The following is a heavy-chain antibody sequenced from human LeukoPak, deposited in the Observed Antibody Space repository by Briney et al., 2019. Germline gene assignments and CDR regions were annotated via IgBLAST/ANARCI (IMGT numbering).Heavy chain of an antibody. J-gene: IGHJ4*02. V-gene: IGHV6-1*01. Sequence: SQTLSLTCAISGDSVSSNGAAWNWIRQSPSRGLEWLGRTYYRSKWYNDYAISVKSRITINADTSKNQVSLQLNSVTPEDTAVYYCAREVRFLEWFLFSFDLRGQGTLVTVSS. D-gene: IGHD3-3*01. CDR2: TYYRSKWYN. CDR1: GDSVSSNGAA. CDR3: AREVRFLEWFLFSFDL.